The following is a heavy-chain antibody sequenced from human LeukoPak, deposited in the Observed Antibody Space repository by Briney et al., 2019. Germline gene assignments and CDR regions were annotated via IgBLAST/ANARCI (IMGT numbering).Heavy chain of an antibody. CDR2: INSDGSST. D-gene: IGHD2-2*01. CDR3: AREIVVVPAALDY. CDR1: GFTFSSYW. V-gene: IGHV3-74*01. J-gene: IGHJ4*02. Sequence: GGSLRLSCAASGFTFSSYWMHWVRQAPGKGLVWFSRINSDGSSTSYADSVKGRFTISRDNAKNTLYLQMNSLRAEDTAVYYCAREIVVVPAALDYWGQGTLVTVSS.